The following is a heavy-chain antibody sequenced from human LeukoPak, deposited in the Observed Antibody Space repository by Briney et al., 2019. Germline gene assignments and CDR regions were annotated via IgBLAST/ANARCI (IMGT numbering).Heavy chain of an antibody. V-gene: IGHV4-4*09. CDR2: IYTSGST. CDR3: ARAWSGYPHALDY. J-gene: IGHJ4*02. Sequence: SETLSLTCTVSGGSISSNYWSWIRQPPGKGLEWIGYIYTSGSTNYNPSLKSRVTISVGTSKNQFSLKLSSVTAADTAVYYCARAWSGYPHALDYWGQGTLVTVSS. D-gene: IGHD3-3*01. CDR1: GGSISSNY.